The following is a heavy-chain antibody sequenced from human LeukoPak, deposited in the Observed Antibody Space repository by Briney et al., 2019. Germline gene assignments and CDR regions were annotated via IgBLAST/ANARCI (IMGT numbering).Heavy chain of an antibody. D-gene: IGHD6-19*01. CDR3: ARSSSGWYGYYFDY. Sequence: SETLSLTCTVSGGSISSYYWSWIRQPPGKGLEGIGYIYYSGSTNYNPSLKSRVTISVDTSKNQFSLKLSSVTAADTAVYYCARSSSGWYGYYFDYWGQGTLVTVSS. J-gene: IGHJ4*02. CDR1: GGSISSYY. CDR2: IYYSGST. V-gene: IGHV4-59*01.